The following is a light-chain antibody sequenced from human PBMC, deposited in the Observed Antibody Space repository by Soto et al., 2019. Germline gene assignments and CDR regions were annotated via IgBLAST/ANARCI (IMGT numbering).Light chain of an antibody. CDR1: ASAFTTYNF. CDR3: SSFISNNTLVI. J-gene: IGLJ2*01. CDR2: EVT. Sequence: SALTQPASVSGSPGQSITISGTGTASAFTTYNFVSCYQQHADKAPKLVIYEVTNRPSGISSRFSGSKSGNTASLTISGLQAEDEAHYYCSSFISNNTLVIFGGGTKLTVL. V-gene: IGLV2-14*01.